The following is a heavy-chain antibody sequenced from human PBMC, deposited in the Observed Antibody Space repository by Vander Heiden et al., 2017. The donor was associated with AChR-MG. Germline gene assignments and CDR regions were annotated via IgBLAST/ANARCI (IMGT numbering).Heavy chain of an antibody. Sequence: QVQLVGSGGGLVQPGGSLRLSCEASGFAFSDSYMTWIRQAPGKGLEWISTISNSGSSIYYADSVKGRFTISRDNTKNSLFLQMNSLRADDTAMYYGARDNAVPGTFNWCDPWGQGSLVVVSS. CDR2: ISNSGSSI. J-gene: IGHJ5*02. V-gene: IGHV3-11*01. CDR3: ARDNAVPGTFNWCDP. CDR1: GFAFSDSY. D-gene: IGHD6-19*01.